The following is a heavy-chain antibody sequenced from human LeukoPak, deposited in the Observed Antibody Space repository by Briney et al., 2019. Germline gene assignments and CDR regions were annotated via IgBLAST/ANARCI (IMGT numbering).Heavy chain of an antibody. D-gene: IGHD3-10*01. Sequence: SETLSLTCIVSGGSIGPYYWSWIRQAAGKGPEWIGRIYTTGTADYNPSLKGRVFLSVDTSKNQFSLKLSSVTAADTAVYYCARDSRGLHYRSFDPWGQGTLVTVSS. V-gene: IGHV4-4*07. CDR3: ARDSRGLHYRSFDP. J-gene: IGHJ5*02. CDR2: IYTTGTA. CDR1: GGSIGPYY.